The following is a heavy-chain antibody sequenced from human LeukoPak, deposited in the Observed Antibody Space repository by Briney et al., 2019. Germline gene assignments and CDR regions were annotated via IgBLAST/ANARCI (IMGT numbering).Heavy chain of an antibody. J-gene: IGHJ4*02. D-gene: IGHD3-10*01. CDR3: ARGGNYGSGSYYNGPEYYFDY. CDR1: GFSFTAYE. Sequence: GGSLRLSCAASGFSFTAYEMHWVRQAPGKGLEWVAVISYDGSNKYYADSVKGRFTISRDNSKNTLYLQMNSLRAEDTAVYYCARGGNYGSGSYYNGPEYYFDYWGQGALVTVSS. V-gene: IGHV3-30-3*01. CDR2: ISYDGSNK.